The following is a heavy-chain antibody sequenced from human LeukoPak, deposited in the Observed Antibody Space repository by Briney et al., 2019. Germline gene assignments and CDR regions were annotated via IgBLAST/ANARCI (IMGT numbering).Heavy chain of an antibody. D-gene: IGHD1-26*01. Sequence: PGGSLRLSCAASGFTFSNAWMNWIRQPPGKGLEWIGEINHSGSTNYNPSLKSRVTISVDTSKDQFSLKLSSVTAADTAVYYCARGGYSGSYWDYWGQGTLVTVSS. CDR1: GFTFSNAW. CDR2: INHSGST. V-gene: IGHV4-34*01. J-gene: IGHJ4*02. CDR3: ARGGYSGSYWDY.